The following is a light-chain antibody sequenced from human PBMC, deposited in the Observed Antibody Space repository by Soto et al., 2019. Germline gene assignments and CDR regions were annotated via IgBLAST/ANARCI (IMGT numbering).Light chain of an antibody. CDR1: TSNIGNNY. CDR3: GTWDTSLSAGV. J-gene: IGLJ2*01. V-gene: IGLV1-51*01. Sequence: QSALTQPPSLSAAPGQKVTISCSGTTSNIGNNYVSWYQQLPGTAPKLLIYDNNNRPSGIPNRFSGSKSGTSATLAISGLQTGDEVDYYCGTWDTSLSAGVFGGGTKLTVL. CDR2: DNN.